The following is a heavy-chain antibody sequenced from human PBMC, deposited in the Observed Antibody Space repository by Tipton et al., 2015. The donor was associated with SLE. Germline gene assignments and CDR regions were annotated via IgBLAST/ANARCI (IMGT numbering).Heavy chain of an antibody. CDR2: IYYSGST. V-gene: IGHV4-39*07. CDR1: GGSISSSSYY. CDR3: ARGPFWSGSWDH. Sequence: TLSLTCTVSGGSISSSSYYWGWIRQPPGKGLEWIGSIYYSGSTYYNPSLKSRVTISVDTSKNQFSLKLSSVTAADTAVYYCARGPFWSGSWDHWGQGTLVTVSS. D-gene: IGHD3-3*01. J-gene: IGHJ4*02.